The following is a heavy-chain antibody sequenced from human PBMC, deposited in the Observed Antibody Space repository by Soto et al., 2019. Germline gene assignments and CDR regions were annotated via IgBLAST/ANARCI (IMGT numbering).Heavy chain of an antibody. CDR3: ARDKGTTNYYSGMDV. J-gene: IGHJ6*02. V-gene: IGHV3-13*01. D-gene: IGHD1-1*01. Sequence: PGGSLRLSCAASGFTFSSYDMHWVRQATGKGLEWVSAIGTAGDTYYPGSVKGRFTISRENAKNYLYLQMNSLSAEDTAVYYCARDKGTTNYYSGMDVWGQGTTVTVSS. CDR1: GFTFSSYD. CDR2: IGTAGDT.